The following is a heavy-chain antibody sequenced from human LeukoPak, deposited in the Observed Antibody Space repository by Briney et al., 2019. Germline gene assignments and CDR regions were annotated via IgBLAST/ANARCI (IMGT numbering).Heavy chain of an antibody. CDR1: GYTFTTYG. Sequence: ASVKVSCKASGYTFTTYGISWVRQAPGQGLEWMGWISAYNGNTNYAQKLQGRVTMTSDTSTSTAYMELRSLRSDDTAVYYCARVPQWLAYYYYYYMDVWGKGTTVTVSS. V-gene: IGHV1-18*01. J-gene: IGHJ6*03. D-gene: IGHD6-19*01. CDR2: ISAYNGNT. CDR3: ARVPQWLAYYYYYYMDV.